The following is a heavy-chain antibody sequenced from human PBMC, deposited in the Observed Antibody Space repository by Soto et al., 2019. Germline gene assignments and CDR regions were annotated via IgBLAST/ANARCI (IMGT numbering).Heavy chain of an antibody. CDR2: ISSSSSYI. J-gene: IGHJ5*02. D-gene: IGHD3-9*01. Sequence: PGGSLRLSCAASGFTFSSYSMNWVRQAPGKGLEWVSSISSSSSYIYYADSVKGRFTISRDNAKNSLYLQMNSLRAEDTAVYYCARDHYDILTGYPTGGFDPWGQGTPVTVSS. CDR3: ARDHYDILTGYPTGGFDP. CDR1: GFTFSSYS. V-gene: IGHV3-21*01.